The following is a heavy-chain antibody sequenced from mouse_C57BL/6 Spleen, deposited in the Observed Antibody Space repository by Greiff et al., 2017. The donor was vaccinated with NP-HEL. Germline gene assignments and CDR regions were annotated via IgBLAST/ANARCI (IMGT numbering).Heavy chain of an antibody. CDR2: IWSGGST. D-gene: IGHD1-1*01. J-gene: IGHJ4*01. V-gene: IGHV2-2*01. CDR3: ARRGYGSSNKAMDY. CDR1: GFSLTSYG. Sequence: QVQLQQSGPGLVQPSQSLSITCTVSGFSLTSYGVHWVRQSPGKGLEWLGVIWSGGSTDYNAAFISRLSISKDNSKSQVFFKMNSLQAADTAIYYCARRGYGSSNKAMDYWGQGTSVTVSS.